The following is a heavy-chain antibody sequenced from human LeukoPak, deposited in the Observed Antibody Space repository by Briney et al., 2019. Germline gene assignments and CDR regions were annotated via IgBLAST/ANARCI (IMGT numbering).Heavy chain of an antibody. D-gene: IGHD5-18*01. Sequence: PGGSLRLSCAASRFTFSSYAMHWVRRAPGKGLEWVAVISFDGSNKYYADSVKGRFTISRDNSKNTLYLQMNSLRAEDTAVYYCAKDVTQGGYSYGYDYWGQGTLVTVSS. CDR2: ISFDGSNK. CDR3: AKDVTQGGYSYGYDY. CDR1: RFTFSSYA. J-gene: IGHJ4*02. V-gene: IGHV3-30*04.